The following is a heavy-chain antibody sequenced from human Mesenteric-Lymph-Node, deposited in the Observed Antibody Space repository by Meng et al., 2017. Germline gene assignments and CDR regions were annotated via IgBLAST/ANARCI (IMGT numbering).Heavy chain of an antibody. CDR1: GYTFTSYG. CDR3: ARARRYSSGWYLLVY. V-gene: IGHV1-18*01. D-gene: IGHD6-19*01. CDR2: ISDYNGNT. Sequence: ASVKVSCKASGYTFTSYGISWVRQAPGQGLEWMGWISDYNGNTNYAQKLQGRVTMTTDTSTSTAYMELRSLRSDDTAGYYCARARRYSSGWYLLVYWGQGTLVTVSS. J-gene: IGHJ4*02.